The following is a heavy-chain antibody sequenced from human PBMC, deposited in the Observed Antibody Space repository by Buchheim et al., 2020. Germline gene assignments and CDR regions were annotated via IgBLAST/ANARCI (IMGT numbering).Heavy chain of an antibody. D-gene: IGHD3-3*01. V-gene: IGHV1-69*06. Sequence: QVQLVQSGAEVKKPGSSVKVSCKASGGTFSSYAISWVRQAPGQRLEWMGWIIPMFGSPNYSQKFQGRVTITADTSTSTAYMELSSLRSEDTAVYYWASDHYYDFWSGPNHPYKSYGMDVWGQGTT. CDR1: GGTFSSYA. CDR2: IIPMFGSP. J-gene: IGHJ6*02. CDR3: ASDHYYDFWSGPNHPYKSYGMDV.